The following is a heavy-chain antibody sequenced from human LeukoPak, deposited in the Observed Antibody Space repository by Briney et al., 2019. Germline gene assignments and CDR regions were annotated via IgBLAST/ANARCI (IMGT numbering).Heavy chain of an antibody. Sequence: GASVKVSCKASGYTFTSYGISWVRQAPGQGLEWMGWISAYNGNTNYAQKLQGRVTMTTDTSTGTAYMELRSLRSDDTAVYYCARWRGPTYCYDSSGYYYGFDYWGQGTLVTVSS. J-gene: IGHJ4*02. CDR2: ISAYNGNT. CDR3: ARWRGPTYCYDSSGYYYGFDY. CDR1: GYTFTSYG. D-gene: IGHD3-22*01. V-gene: IGHV1-18*01.